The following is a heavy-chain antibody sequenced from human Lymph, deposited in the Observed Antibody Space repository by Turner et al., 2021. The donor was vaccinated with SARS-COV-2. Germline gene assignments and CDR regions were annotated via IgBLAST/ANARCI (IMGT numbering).Heavy chain of an antibody. D-gene: IGHD1-26*01. V-gene: IGHV1-8*02. CDR2: MSPKSGNT. J-gene: IGHJ6*02. Sequence: QVQLVQSGAEVKKPGASVQVSCKAPGYTFTSYDINWVRQATGQGLERRGWMSPKSGNTGYAQKFQGRVTMTRNTSISTAYMERSSLRSEDTAVYYCARGRYSGGGMDVWGQGTTVTVSS. CDR1: GYTFTSYD. CDR3: ARGRYSGGGMDV.